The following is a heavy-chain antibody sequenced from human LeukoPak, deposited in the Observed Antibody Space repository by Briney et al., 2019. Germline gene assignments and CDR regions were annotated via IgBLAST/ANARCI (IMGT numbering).Heavy chain of an antibody. J-gene: IGHJ4*02. CDR2: INNNGGST. CDR1: GFTFRSYL. Sequence: PAGSLRLSCAASGFTFRSYLMHWVRQAPGKGLEYVSGINNNGGSTYYADSVKGRFTISGDNSKNTLYLQMGSLRAEDMAVYYCARDSGYSYGHPFDYWGQGTLVTVSS. CDR3: ARDSGYSYGHPFDY. V-gene: IGHV3-64*02. D-gene: IGHD5-18*01.